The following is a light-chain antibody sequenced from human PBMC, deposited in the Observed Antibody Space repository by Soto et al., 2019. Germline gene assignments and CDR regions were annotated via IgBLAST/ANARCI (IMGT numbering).Light chain of an antibody. V-gene: IGKV2-28*01. J-gene: IGKJ1*01. Sequence: VLTQSPLSLPVTPGEPASISCRSSQSLLHSNGNIYLDWYLQKPGQSPQLLIYLGSIRASGVPDRFSGSGSGTEFRLKVTRVEAVDVGVCYFMPAIQAPRSFGLGTTV. CDR1: QSLLHSNGNIY. CDR3: MPAIQAPRS. CDR2: LGS.